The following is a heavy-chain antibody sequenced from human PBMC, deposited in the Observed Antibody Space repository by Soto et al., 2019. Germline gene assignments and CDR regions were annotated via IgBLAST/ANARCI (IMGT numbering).Heavy chain of an antibody. V-gene: IGHV4-59*01. CDR3: ARGVATIGP. Sequence: PSETLSGTCPVSGDSISTYYWTWIRQPPGKGLEWIGYIYYSGSTNYNPSLKSRVTISVDTSKNQFSLKLSSVTAADTAVYYCARGVATIGPWGQGTLVTVSS. J-gene: IGHJ5*02. CDR1: GDSISTYY. D-gene: IGHD5-12*01. CDR2: IYYSGST.